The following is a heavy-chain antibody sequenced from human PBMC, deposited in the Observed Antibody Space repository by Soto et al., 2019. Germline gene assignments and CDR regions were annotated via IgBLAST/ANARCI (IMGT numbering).Heavy chain of an antibody. V-gene: IGHV4-30-4*01. CDR3: ARRPQDCSGGRCYLYFHH. CDR1: GGSISSGDYY. Sequence: QVQLQESGPGLVKPSQTLSLTCTVSGGSISSGDYYWSWIRQPPGKGLEWIGYIYYSGSTYYNSSLKRRVTISVDTSKNQFSLKLSSVTAADTAVYYCARRPQDCSGGRCYLYFHHWGQGTLVTVSS. J-gene: IGHJ1*01. D-gene: IGHD2-15*01. CDR2: IYYSGST.